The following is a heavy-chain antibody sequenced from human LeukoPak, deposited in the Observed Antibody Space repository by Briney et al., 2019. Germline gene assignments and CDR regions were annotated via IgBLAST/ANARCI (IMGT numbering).Heavy chain of an antibody. Sequence: PGGSLRLSCAASGFTFSSYGMHWVRQAPGKGLEWVAVISYNGRNKYYADSVRGRFTISRDNSKDTLYLQMNSLRAEDTAVYYCARDNNGDYWGQGTLVTVSS. V-gene: IGHV3-30*19. J-gene: IGHJ4*02. CDR3: ARDNNGDY. CDR2: ISYNGRNK. CDR1: GFTFSSYG. D-gene: IGHD1/OR15-1a*01.